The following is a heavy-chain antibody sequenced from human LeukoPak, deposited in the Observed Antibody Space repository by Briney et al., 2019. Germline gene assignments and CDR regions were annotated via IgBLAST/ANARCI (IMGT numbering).Heavy chain of an antibody. Sequence: PGGSLRLSCAASGFTFSTYGMHWVRQAPGKGLEGVAFIRYDGGNKYYADSVKGRFNISRDNSKNTLYLQMNSLRAEDTAVYYCAKDVGRGYSYGLDYWGQGTLVTVSS. V-gene: IGHV3-30*02. D-gene: IGHD5-18*01. J-gene: IGHJ4*02. CDR2: IRYDGGNK. CDR3: AKDVGRGYSYGLDY. CDR1: GFTFSTYG.